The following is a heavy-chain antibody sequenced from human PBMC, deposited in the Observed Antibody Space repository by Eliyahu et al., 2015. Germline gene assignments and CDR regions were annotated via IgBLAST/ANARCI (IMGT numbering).Heavy chain of an antibody. CDR2: IYYSGST. V-gene: IGHV4-59*01. CDR1: GASISSYY. D-gene: IGHD5-18*01. CDR3: ARVGPLGYDTAGAMDV. J-gene: IGHJ6*03. Sequence: QVQLQESGPGLVKPSETLSLTCTVXGASISSYYWSWIRQPPGKGLEWIGYIYYSGSTNYNPSLKSRVTISVDTSKNQFSLKLSSVTAADTAVYYCARVGPLGYDTAGAMDVWGKGTTVTVSS.